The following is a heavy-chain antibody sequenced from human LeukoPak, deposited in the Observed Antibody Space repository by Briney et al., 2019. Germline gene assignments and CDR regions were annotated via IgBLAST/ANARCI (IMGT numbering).Heavy chain of an antibody. CDR1: GGTFNRYA. J-gene: IGHJ4*02. Sequence: SVKVSCKASGGTFNRYAFSWVRQAPGQGLEWMGGIMPIFGKANYAQKFQGRVTITADKSTSTAYMELSSLRSEDTAVYYCAREILYYDILTGYDYWGQGTLVTVSS. V-gene: IGHV1-69*06. D-gene: IGHD3-9*01. CDR2: IMPIFGKA. CDR3: AREILYYDILTGYDY.